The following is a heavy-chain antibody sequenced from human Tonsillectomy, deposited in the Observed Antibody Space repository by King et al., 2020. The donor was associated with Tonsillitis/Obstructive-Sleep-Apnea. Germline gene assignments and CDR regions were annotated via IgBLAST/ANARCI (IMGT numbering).Heavy chain of an antibody. V-gene: IGHV4-34*01. CDR2: IIHSGGT. CDR3: ARGYGGVVV. D-gene: IGHD3-10*01. Sequence: VQLQQWCAGLLKPSETLSLTCGVYGGSFSGYFWTWIRQPPGQGLEWIGEIIHSGGTNYNPSLKSRVTTSVDTSKNQFSLKLISVTAADTAVYYCARGYGGVVVWVQGTTVSVSS. J-gene: IGHJ6*02. CDR1: GGSFSGYF.